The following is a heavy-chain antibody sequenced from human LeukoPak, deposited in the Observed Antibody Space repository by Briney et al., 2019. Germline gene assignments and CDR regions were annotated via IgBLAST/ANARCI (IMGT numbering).Heavy chain of an antibody. D-gene: IGHD6-6*01. Sequence: GGSLRLSCAASGFTFSSFEMHWVRQAPGKGLEWVSYISIVDSITYSADSVKGRFTISRDNAKNSLYLQMNSLRAEDTAVYYCARGRDIAARPDYFDYWGQGTLVTVSS. CDR1: GFTFSSFE. CDR3: ARGRDIAARPDYFDY. J-gene: IGHJ4*02. V-gene: IGHV3-48*03. CDR2: ISIVDSIT.